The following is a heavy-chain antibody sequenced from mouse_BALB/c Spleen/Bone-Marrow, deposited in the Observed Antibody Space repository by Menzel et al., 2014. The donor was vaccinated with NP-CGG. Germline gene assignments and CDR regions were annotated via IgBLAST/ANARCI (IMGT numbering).Heavy chain of an antibody. J-gene: IGHJ4*01. CDR3: ARADDSGYAMDY. CDR2: IWADGST. V-gene: IGHV2-6-7*01. D-gene: IGHD2-4*01. Sequence: QVQLKESGPGLVAPSQSLSITCTVSGFSLTGFGVNWVRQPPGKGLEWLGMIWADGSTDYNSALRSRLSISKANSKSQVFFKMNSLQTDDTASYYCARADDSGYAMDYWGQGTSVTVSS. CDR1: GFSLTGFG.